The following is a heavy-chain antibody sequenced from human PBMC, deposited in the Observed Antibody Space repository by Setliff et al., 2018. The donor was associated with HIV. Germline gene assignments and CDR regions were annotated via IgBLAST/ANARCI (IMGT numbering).Heavy chain of an antibody. Sequence: SETLSLTCTVSGDSISSGCYYWSWIRQLPGKGLEWIGYICYSGATYYNPSLMNRVTISLDTSKSQFSLKLASVTAADTALYYCASGRGAKGGYDYCGSWGQGTLVTVSS. J-gene: IGHJ4*02. CDR2: ICYSGAT. D-gene: IGHD5-12*01. CDR3: ASGRGAKGGYDYCGS. V-gene: IGHV4-31*03. CDR1: GDSISSGCYY.